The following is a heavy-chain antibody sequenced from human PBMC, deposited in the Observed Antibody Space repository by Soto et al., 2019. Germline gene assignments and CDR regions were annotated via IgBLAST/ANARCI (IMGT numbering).Heavy chain of an antibody. V-gene: IGHV5-51*01. Sequence: GESLKISCKGSGYSFTSYWIGWVRQMPGKGLEWMGIIYPGDSDTRYSPSFQGQVTISADKSISTAYLQWSSLKASDTAMYYCARHETPPPYYYDSSGYYGYLDPWGQGTLVTVSS. CDR2: IYPGDSDT. CDR3: ARHETPPPYYYDSSGYYGYLDP. D-gene: IGHD3-22*01. CDR1: GYSFTSYW. J-gene: IGHJ5*02.